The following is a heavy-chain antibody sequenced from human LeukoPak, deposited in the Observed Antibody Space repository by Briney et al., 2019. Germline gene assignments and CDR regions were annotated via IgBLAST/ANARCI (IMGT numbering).Heavy chain of an antibody. CDR2: ISAYNGNT. CDR3: ARWWAAAGGDWFDP. V-gene: IGHV1-18*01. J-gene: IGHJ5*02. Sequence: ASVKVSCKASGYTFTSYGISWVRQAPGQGLEWMGWISAYNGNTNFAQKLQGRVTMTTDTSTSTAYMELRSLRSDDTAVYYCARWWAAAGGDWFDPWGQGTLVTVSS. CDR1: GYTFTSYG. D-gene: IGHD6-13*01.